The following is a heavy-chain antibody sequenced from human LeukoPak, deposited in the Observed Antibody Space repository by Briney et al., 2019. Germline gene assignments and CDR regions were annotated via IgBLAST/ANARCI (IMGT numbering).Heavy chain of an antibody. V-gene: IGHV1-2*02. CDR3: ARDPLGWDDSGYYYGGLDP. Sequence: ASVKVSCKVSGYTFTGYYMHWVRRAPGQGLEWMGWINPNSGGTNYAQKFQGRVTMTRDTSISTAYMELRSLRSDDTAVYYCARDPLGWDDSGYYYGGLDPWGQGTLVIVSS. CDR1: GYTFTGYY. D-gene: IGHD3-22*01. CDR2: INPNSGGT. J-gene: IGHJ5*02.